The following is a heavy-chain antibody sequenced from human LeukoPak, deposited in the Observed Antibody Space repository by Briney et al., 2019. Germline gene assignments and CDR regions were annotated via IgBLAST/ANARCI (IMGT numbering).Heavy chain of an antibody. V-gene: IGHV5-51*01. CDR2: IYPGDSDT. CDR3: ARSGLPGRLAYRSNAFDI. Sequence: PGESLKISCKGSGYSFTSYWIGWVRQMPGKGLEWRGIIYPGDSDTRYSPSFQGQVTISADRSISTAYLQWGSLKASDTAMYYCARSGLPGRLAYRSNAFDIWGQGTMVTVSS. CDR1: GYSFTSYW. D-gene: IGHD2-21*01. J-gene: IGHJ3*02.